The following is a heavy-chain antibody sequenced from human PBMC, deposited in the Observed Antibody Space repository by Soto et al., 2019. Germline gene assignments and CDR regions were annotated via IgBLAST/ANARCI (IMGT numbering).Heavy chain of an antibody. Sequence: QITLKESGPTLVKPTQTLTLTCTFSGFSLSTSGVGVGWIRQPPGKALEWLALIYWNDDKRYSPSLKSRLTITKDTSKNQVGLTRTNMDPVDTATYYWAHGRYCSSTSCPSHYNWFDPWGQGTLVTVSS. J-gene: IGHJ5*02. V-gene: IGHV2-5*01. D-gene: IGHD2-2*01. CDR3: AHGRYCSSTSCPSHYNWFDP. CDR1: GFSLSTSGVG. CDR2: IYWNDDK.